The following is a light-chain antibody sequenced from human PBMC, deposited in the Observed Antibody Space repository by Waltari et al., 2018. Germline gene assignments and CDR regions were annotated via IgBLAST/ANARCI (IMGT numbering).Light chain of an antibody. Sequence: DIVLTQSPATLSLSPGESATLSCRASQTVRSFLAWYQQKPGQAPRLRIFDASSRAPGIPAKFRGSGSGTDFTLTVSNLEPEDFAVYYCLQRSNWPYTFGQGTRVEIK. CDR1: QTVRSF. J-gene: IGKJ2*01. CDR2: DAS. CDR3: LQRSNWPYT. V-gene: IGKV3-11*01.